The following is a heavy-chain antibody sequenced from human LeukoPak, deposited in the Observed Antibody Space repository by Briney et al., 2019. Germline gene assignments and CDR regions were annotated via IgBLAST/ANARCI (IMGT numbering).Heavy chain of an antibody. V-gene: IGHV3-23*01. CDR3: ARDCCSGGGPLDI. J-gene: IGHJ4*02. CDR2: IAVVGGNT. D-gene: IGHD2-15*01. CDR1: GFTFNNFA. Sequence: PGGSLRLSCAASGFTFNNFAMSWVRQAPGKGLEWVSTIAVVGGNTHYADSVEGRFTISRQDSNNALHLQLNSLRAEDTAIYYCARDCCSGGGPLDIWGQGTLVTVSS.